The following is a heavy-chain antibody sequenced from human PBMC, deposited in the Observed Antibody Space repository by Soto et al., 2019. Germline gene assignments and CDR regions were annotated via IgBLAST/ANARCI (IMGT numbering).Heavy chain of an antibody. D-gene: IGHD3-22*01. V-gene: IGHV1-18*04. J-gene: IGHJ4*02. Sequence: QVQLVQSGAEVKKPGASVKVSCKASGYTFTIYGISWVRQAPGQGLEWMGWISGYNGNTDYAQNLQDRVTLTTDACTSSVCMELRSLRSDDTAVYYCVRGDYCDSSGYYGYWGQGTLITVSS. CDR1: GYTFTIYG. CDR3: VRGDYCDSSGYYGY. CDR2: ISGYNGNT.